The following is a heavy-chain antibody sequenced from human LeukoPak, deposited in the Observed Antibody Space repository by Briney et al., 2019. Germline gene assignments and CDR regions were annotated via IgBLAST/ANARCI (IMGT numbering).Heavy chain of an antibody. CDR1: GFTFSDYA. CDR2: ISGGGDSA. V-gene: IGHV3-23*01. Sequence: GGSLRLSCAASGFTFSDYAMTWVRQTPGKGLEWASVISGGGDSADYADSMKGRFTISRDNSKNTLYLQMNSLRAEDTALYYCAKLGCTGTFCYANYWGQGTLVTVSS. CDR3: AKLGCTGTFCYANY. J-gene: IGHJ4*02. D-gene: IGHD2-2*01.